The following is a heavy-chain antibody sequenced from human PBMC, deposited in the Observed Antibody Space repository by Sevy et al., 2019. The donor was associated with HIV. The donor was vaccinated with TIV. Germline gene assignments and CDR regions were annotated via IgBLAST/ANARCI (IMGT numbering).Heavy chain of an antibody. CDR2: IWYDGSNK. CDR1: EFTFSYYG. V-gene: IGHV3-33*03. J-gene: IGHJ5*02. Sequence: GGSLRLSCVGSEFTFSYYGMHWVRQAPGKGLEWVAAIWYDGSNKYYADSVKGRFTISKDNSKNTLYLQMNSLRAEDTAVYYCAKDTRDCSGGTCYSAPLYNWFDPWGQGTLVTDSS. D-gene: IGHD2-15*01. CDR3: AKDTRDCSGGTCYSAPLYNWFDP.